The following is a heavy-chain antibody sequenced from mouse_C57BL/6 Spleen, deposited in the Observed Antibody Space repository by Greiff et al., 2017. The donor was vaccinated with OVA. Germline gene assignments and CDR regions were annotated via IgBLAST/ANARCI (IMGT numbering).Heavy chain of an antibody. D-gene: IGHD2-2*01. CDR3: ARTGHGYDAWFAY. J-gene: IGHJ3*01. CDR2: ISSGSSTI. CDR1: GFTFSDYG. Sequence: EVNVVESGGGLVKPGGSLKLSCAASGFTFSDYGMHWVRQAPEKGLEWVAYISSGSSTIYYADTVKGRFTISRDNAKNTLFLQMTSLRSEDTAMYYCARTGHGYDAWFAYWGQGTLVTVSA. V-gene: IGHV5-17*01.